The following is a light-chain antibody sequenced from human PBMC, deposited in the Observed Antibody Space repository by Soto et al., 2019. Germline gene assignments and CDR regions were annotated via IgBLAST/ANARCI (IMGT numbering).Light chain of an antibody. CDR1: QSVSSY. J-gene: IGKJ3*01. CDR2: DAS. CDR3: QQRINWPPFT. V-gene: IGKV3-11*01. Sequence: EIVLTQSPATLSLSPGERATLSCRASQSVSSYLAWYQQKPGQAPRLLIYDASNRATGIPARFSGSGSGTDFTLPISSLEPEDFAVYYCQQRINWPPFTFGPGTKVDIK.